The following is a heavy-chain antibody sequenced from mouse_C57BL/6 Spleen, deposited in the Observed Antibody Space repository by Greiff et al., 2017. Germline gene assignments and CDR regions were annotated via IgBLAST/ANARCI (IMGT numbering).Heavy chain of an antibody. D-gene: IGHD2-4*01. CDR3: ARDGNDYERTWFAY. CDR2: ISDGGSYT. CDR1: GFTFSSYA. V-gene: IGHV5-4*01. Sequence: EVKLQESGGGLVKPGGSLKLSCAASGFTFSSYAMSWVRQTPEKRLEWVATISDGGSYTYYPDNVKGRFTISRDNAKNNLYLQMSHLKSEDTAMYYCARDGNDYERTWFAYWGQGTLVTVSA. J-gene: IGHJ3*01.